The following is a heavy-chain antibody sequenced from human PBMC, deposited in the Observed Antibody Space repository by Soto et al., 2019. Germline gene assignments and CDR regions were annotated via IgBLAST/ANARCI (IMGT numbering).Heavy chain of an antibody. CDR2: IYWNDDK. CDR1: GFSRSTSGVG. CDR3: AHRRRYCSSTSCYRKGDNWFDP. Sequence: QITLKESGPTLVKPTQTLTLTCTFSGFSRSTSGVGVGWIRQPPGKALEWLGLIYWNDDKRYSPSLRSRLTITKDTSKNPAVLTLTNMDPVDTATYYCAHRRRYCSSTSCYRKGDNWFDPWGQGTLVTVSS. D-gene: IGHD2-2*01. J-gene: IGHJ5*02. V-gene: IGHV2-5*01.